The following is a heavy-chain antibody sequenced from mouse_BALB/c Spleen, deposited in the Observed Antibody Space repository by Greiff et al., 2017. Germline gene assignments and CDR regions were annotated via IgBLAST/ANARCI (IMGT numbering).Heavy chain of an antibody. CDR1: GFSLTSYG. CDR2: IWSGGST. Sequence: QVQLKESGPGLVQPSQSLSITCTVSGFSLTSYGVHWVRQSPGKGLEWLGVIWSGGSTDYNAAFISRLSISKDNSKSQVFFKMNSLQANDTAIYYCARSITTGFAYWGQGTLVTVSA. D-gene: IGHD1-1*01. J-gene: IGHJ3*01. V-gene: IGHV2-2*02. CDR3: ARSITTGFAY.